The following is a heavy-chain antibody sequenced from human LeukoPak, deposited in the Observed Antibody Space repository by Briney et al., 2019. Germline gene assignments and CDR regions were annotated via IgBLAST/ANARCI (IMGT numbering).Heavy chain of an antibody. CDR2: INPNSGGT. V-gene: IGHV1-2*02. CDR1: GYTFTGYY. CDR3: ARAPSSGWYGEPYFDY. J-gene: IGHJ4*02. Sequence: GASVKVSCKASGYTFTGYYMHWVRQAPGQGLEWMGWINPNSGGTNYAQKLQGRVTMTRDTSISTAYMELSRLRSDDTAVYYCARAPSSGWYGEPYFDYWGQGTLVTVSS. D-gene: IGHD6-13*01.